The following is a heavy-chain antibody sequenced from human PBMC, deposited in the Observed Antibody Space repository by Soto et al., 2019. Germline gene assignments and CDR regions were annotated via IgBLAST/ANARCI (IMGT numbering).Heavy chain of an antibody. J-gene: IGHJ6*02. CDR1: GYSFTTYG. CDR3: AREGPAPYYYYGMDV. Sequence: QVQLVQSGGEVKKPGASVKVSCKTSGYSFTTYGISWVRQAPGQGLEWMGWISAYNGNTNYAQKRQDRVTMTTDKSTSTAYMELRSLRSDDTAVYYCAREGPAPYYYYGMDVWGQGSTVTVSS. V-gene: IGHV1-18*01. CDR2: ISAYNGNT.